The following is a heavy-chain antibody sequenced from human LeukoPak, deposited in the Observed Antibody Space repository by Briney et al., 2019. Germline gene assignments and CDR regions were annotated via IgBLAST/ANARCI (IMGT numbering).Heavy chain of an antibody. CDR3: ARRRDYMDV. CDR2: IGNGGTTL. Sequence: GGSLRLSCAASGFTFSSYAMSWIRQAPGKGLEWVSYIGNGGTTLSYADSVKGRFTISWDNAKNSLSLQMNSLRVEDTAVYYCARRRDYMDVWGKGTTVTVSS. CDR1: GFTFSSYA. V-gene: IGHV3-11*01. J-gene: IGHJ6*03.